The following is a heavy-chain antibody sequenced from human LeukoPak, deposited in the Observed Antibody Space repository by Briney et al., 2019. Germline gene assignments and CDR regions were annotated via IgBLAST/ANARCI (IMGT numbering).Heavy chain of an antibody. D-gene: IGHD6-13*01. J-gene: IGHJ6*03. Sequence: ASVKVSCKASGYTFTSYGISWVRQAPGQGLEWMGWISAYNGNTNYAQKLQGRVTMTTDTSTSTAYMELRSLRSDDTAVYYCARGAVAAADPYYYYYCMDVWGKGTTVTVSS. CDR3: ARGAVAAADPYYYYYCMDV. CDR2: ISAYNGNT. V-gene: IGHV1-18*01. CDR1: GYTFTSYG.